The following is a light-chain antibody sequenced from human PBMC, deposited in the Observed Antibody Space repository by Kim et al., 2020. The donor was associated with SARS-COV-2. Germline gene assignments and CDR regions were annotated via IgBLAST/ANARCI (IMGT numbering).Light chain of an antibody. Sequence: PGQRDNISCSGSSSNIGSNYVYWYQQRPGAAPKLLIYRNNQRPSGVPDRFSGSKSGTSASLAISGLRSEDEADYYCAAWDDSLRGVFGGGTQLTVL. CDR1: SSNIGSNY. J-gene: IGLJ3*02. CDR3: AAWDDSLRGV. CDR2: RNN. V-gene: IGLV1-47*01.